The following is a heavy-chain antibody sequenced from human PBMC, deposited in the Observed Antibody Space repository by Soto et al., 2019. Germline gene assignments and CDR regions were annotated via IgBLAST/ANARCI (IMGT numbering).Heavy chain of an antibody. D-gene: IGHD5-18*01. V-gene: IGHV1-18*01. CDR3: ARDQFDSYGPKGGLDY. J-gene: IGHJ4*02. CDR2: ISAYNGNT. CDR1: GYTFTSYG. Sequence: ASGKVSCKASGYTFTSYGISWVRQAPGQGLEWMGWISAYNGNTNYAQKLQGRVTMTTDTSTSTAYMELRSLRSDDTAVYYCARDQFDSYGPKGGLDYWGQGTLVTVSS.